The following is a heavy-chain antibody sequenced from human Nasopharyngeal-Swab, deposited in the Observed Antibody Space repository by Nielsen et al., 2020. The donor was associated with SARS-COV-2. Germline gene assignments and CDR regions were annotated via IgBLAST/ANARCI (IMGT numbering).Heavy chain of an antibody. V-gene: IGHV2-5*01. CDR1: GFSLSTTGVG. D-gene: IGHD3-3*01. CDR2: IYWNDGK. Sequence: SGPTLVQPTQTLTFTCTFSGFSLSTTGVGVGWIRPPPGKALEWLALIYWNDGKRYSPSLGSRLTITKDTSKQQVVLIMTNMDPVDTATYYCAHSYDFWSGHYSYGMDVWGQGTTVTVSS. CDR3: AHSYDFWSGHYSYGMDV. J-gene: IGHJ6*02.